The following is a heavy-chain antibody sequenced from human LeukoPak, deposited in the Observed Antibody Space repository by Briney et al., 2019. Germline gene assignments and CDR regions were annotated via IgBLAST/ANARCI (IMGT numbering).Heavy chain of an antibody. CDR2: ISDSGGRT. CDR3: ARNGVNYYMDV. CDR1: GITLSNYG. D-gene: IGHD2-8*01. Sequence: PGGSLRLSCAVSGITLSNYGMSWVRQAPGKGLEWVAGISDSGGRTNYADSVKGRFTISRDNSKSTLSLQMNSLKAEDTAIYYCARNGVNYYMDVWGKGITVTVSS. V-gene: IGHV3-23*01. J-gene: IGHJ6*03.